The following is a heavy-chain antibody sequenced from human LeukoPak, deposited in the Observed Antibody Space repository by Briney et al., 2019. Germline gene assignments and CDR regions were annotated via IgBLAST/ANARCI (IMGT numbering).Heavy chain of an antibody. D-gene: IGHD3-22*01. Sequence: GGSLRLSCAASGFSFISYGMSWVRQAPGKGLEWVSAISGSGGSTYYADSVKGRFTISRDNSKNTLYLQMNSLRAEDTAVYYCAKVGRNYYDSSGYYYWGQGTLVTVSS. J-gene: IGHJ4*02. CDR1: GFSFISYG. V-gene: IGHV3-23*01. CDR2: ISGSGGST. CDR3: AKVGRNYYDSSGYYY.